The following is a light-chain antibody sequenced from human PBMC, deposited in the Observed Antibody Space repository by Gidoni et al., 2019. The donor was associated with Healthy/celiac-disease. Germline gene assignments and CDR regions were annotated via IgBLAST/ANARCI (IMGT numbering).Light chain of an antibody. CDR3: QQYGSSPLFT. CDR2: GAS. J-gene: IGKJ3*01. V-gene: IGKV3-20*01. CDR1: QSVSSSY. Sequence: EIVLTQSPGTLSLSPGERATLSCRASQSVSSSYLAWYQHKPGQAPRLLIYGASSRATGIPDRFSGSGAGTDFTLTISRLEPEDFEVYYCQQYGSSPLFTFXPXTKVDIK.